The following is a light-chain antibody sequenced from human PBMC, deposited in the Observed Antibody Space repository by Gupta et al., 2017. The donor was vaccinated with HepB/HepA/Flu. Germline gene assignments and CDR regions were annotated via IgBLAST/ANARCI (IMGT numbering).Light chain of an antibody. J-gene: IGKJ4*01. V-gene: IGKV1-39*01. CDR2: AAS. Sequence: DIQTTQLPSSLSASVGDRVTITCRASQRISSNLYWYQQKPGKAPKLLIYAASTLQSGVPSRFSGSESGTDFTLTISRLQPEDFATYYCQQRYSIPVTFGRGTKVEIK. CDR1: QRISSN. CDR3: QQRYSIPVT.